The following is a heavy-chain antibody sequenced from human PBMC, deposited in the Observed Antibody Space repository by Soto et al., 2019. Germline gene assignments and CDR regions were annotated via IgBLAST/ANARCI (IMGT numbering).Heavy chain of an antibody. CDR1: GYTFTSYA. CDR2: INAGNGNT. Sequence: GASVEISCEASGYTFTSYAMHWVRQAPGQRLEWMGWINAGNGNTKYSQKFQGRVTITRDTSASTAYMELSSLRSEDTAVYYCARSMRDGYNFDYWGQGTLVTVSS. CDR3: ARSMRDGYNFDY. V-gene: IGHV1-3*01. J-gene: IGHJ4*02. D-gene: IGHD5-12*01.